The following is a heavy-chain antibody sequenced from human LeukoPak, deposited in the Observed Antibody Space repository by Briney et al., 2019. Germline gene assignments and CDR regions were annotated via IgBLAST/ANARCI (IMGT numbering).Heavy chain of an antibody. V-gene: IGHV4-34*01. Sequence: KPSETLSLTCAVYGGSFSGYYWSWIRQPPGKGLEWIEEINHSGSTNYNPSLKSRVTISVDTSKNQFSLKLSSVTAADTAVYYCAREKYYYYYGMDVWGQGTTVTVS. CDR3: AREKYYYYYGMDV. CDR2: INHSGST. CDR1: GGSFSGYY. J-gene: IGHJ6*02.